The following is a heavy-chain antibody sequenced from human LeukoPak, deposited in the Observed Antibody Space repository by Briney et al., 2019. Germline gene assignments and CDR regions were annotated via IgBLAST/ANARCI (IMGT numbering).Heavy chain of an antibody. D-gene: IGHD5-12*01. J-gene: IGHJ6*02. CDR1: GGTFRSYA. CDR3: ARDRAKWLRFFDYYYGMDV. CDR2: IIPILGIA. V-gene: IGHV1-69*04. Sequence: SVKVSCKAYGGTFRSYAISWVRQVPGQGLEWMGRIIPILGIANYAQKFQGRVTITADKSTSTAYMELSSLRSEDTAVYYCARDRAKWLRFFDYYYGMDVWGQGTTVTVSS.